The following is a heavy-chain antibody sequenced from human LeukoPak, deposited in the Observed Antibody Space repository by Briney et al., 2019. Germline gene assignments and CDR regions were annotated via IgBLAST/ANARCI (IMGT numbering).Heavy chain of an antibody. CDR2: ISGSGGST. CDR1: GFTFSSYA. V-gene: IGHV3-23*01. Sequence: GGALRLSCAASGFTFSSYAMSWVRQAPGKGLEGVSAISGSGGSTYYADSVKGGFTISRDNSKNTLYLQMNSLRAEDTAVYYCAKDDSSGYYFNWFDPWGQGTLVTVSS. J-gene: IGHJ5*02. CDR3: AKDDSSGYYFNWFDP. D-gene: IGHD3-22*01.